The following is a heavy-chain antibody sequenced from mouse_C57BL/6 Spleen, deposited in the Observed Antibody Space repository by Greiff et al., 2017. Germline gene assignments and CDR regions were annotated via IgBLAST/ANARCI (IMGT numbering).Heavy chain of an antibody. J-gene: IGHJ2*01. CDR2: ISDGGSYT. V-gene: IGHV5-4*01. Sequence: EVKLVESGGGLVKPGGSLKLSCAASGFTFSSYAMSWVRQTPEKRLEWVATISDGGSYTYYPDNVKGRFTISRDSAKNNLYLQMSHLKSEDTAMYYCAREYYDYGGFDYWGQGTTLTVSS. CDR3: AREYYDYGGFDY. CDR1: GFTFSSYA. D-gene: IGHD2-4*01.